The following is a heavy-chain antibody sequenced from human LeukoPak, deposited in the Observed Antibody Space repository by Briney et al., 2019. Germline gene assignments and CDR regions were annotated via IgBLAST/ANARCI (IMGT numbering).Heavy chain of an antibody. D-gene: IGHD3-10*01. Sequence: GGSLRLSCAASGFNFSGFWMKWVRQATGKGPEWVANINKDESQKYYVDSVKGRFTISRDNAKNSLYLQMNSLRAEDTAVYYCARGHHTRGVYDYWGQGTLVTVSS. J-gene: IGHJ4*02. CDR1: GFNFSGFW. CDR2: INKDESQK. V-gene: IGHV3-7*01. CDR3: ARGHHTRGVYDY.